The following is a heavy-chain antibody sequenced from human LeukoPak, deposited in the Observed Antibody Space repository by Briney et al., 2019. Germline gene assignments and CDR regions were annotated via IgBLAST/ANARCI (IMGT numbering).Heavy chain of an antibody. J-gene: IGHJ4*02. Sequence: GGSLRLSCAASGFTFDDNAMHWVRQAPGKGLEWVSLITSGGGSAYYADSVKGRFTISTDNSKNSLHLQMNSLRQEDSALYYCARGKRGHSYYFDNCSQGTLATVSS. V-gene: IGHV3-43D*03. CDR1: GFTFDDNA. CDR3: ARGKRGHSYYFDN. CDR2: ITSGGGSA. D-gene: IGHD5-18*01.